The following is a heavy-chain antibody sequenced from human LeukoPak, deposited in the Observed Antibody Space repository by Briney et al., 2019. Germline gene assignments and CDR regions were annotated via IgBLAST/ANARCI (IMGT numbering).Heavy chain of an antibody. CDR3: ARRNYDVLSGYYDAFDI. V-gene: IGHV4-39*01. D-gene: IGHD3-3*01. J-gene: IGHJ3*02. Sequence: SETLSLTCTVSGVSTSISNHYWTWLRQPPGKGLQWVGNIYSSGTTNYNPSLKSRVTISVDTSKNQFSLKLTSVTAADTAVYYCARRNYDVLSGYYDAFDIWDQGTMVTVSS. CDR1: GVSTSISNHY. CDR2: IYSSGTT.